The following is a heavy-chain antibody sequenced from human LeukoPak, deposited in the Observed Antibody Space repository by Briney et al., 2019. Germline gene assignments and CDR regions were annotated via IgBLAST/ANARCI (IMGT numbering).Heavy chain of an antibody. D-gene: IGHD3-22*01. Sequence: GRSLRLSCAASGFTFSSYAMHWVRQAPGKGLEWVAVISYDGSNKYYADSVKGRFTISRDNSKNTLYLQMNSLRAEDTAVYYCATLPAVTMIVVVRHWGQGTLVTVSS. CDR2: ISYDGSNK. J-gene: IGHJ1*01. V-gene: IGHV3-30*04. CDR3: ATLPAVTMIVVVRH. CDR1: GFTFSSYA.